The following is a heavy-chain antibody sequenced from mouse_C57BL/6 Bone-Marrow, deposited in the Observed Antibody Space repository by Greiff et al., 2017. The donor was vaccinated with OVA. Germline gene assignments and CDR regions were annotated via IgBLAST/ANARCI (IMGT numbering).Heavy chain of an antibody. CDR2: IYPRSGNT. J-gene: IGHJ3*01. V-gene: IGHV1-81*01. D-gene: IGHD2-5*01. CDR1: GYTFTSYG. Sequence: LQESGAELARPGASVKLSCKASGYTFTSYGISWVKQRTGQGLEWIGEIYPRSGNTYYNEKFKGKATLTADKSSSTAYMELRSLTSEDSAVYFWARPPYYSNPWFAYWGQGTLVTVSA. CDR3: ARPPYYSNPWFAY.